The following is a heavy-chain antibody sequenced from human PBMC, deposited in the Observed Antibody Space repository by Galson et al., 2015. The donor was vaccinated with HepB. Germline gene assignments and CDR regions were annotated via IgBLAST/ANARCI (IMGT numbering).Heavy chain of an antibody. D-gene: IGHD6-13*01. CDR2: TRGKSNNYAT. Sequence: SLRLSCAASGFGFSDSAIHWVRQASGKGLEWVGRTRGKSNNYATEYSASVKGRFTISRDDSKNTAFLQMNSLKTDDTAIYHCTRQGEAGLFDYWGQGTLVTVSS. CDR3: TRQGEAGLFDY. J-gene: IGHJ4*02. CDR1: GFGFSDSA. V-gene: IGHV3-73*01.